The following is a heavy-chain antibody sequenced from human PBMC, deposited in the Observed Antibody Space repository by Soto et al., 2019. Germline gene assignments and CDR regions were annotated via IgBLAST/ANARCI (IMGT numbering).Heavy chain of an antibody. D-gene: IGHD4-17*01. CDR1: GYIFNSAG. J-gene: IGHJ4*02. CDR3: ARDRSHNFGDYGRFDY. V-gene: IGHV1-18*01. CDR2: ISIYTGKT. Sequence: ASVKVSCKASGYIFNSAGIAWVRQAPGQGLEWMGWISIYTGKTNYAQSLQGRVTMSTDTATSTAYMELRGLTSDDTAVYFCARDRSHNFGDYGRFDYWGQGSLVTVSS.